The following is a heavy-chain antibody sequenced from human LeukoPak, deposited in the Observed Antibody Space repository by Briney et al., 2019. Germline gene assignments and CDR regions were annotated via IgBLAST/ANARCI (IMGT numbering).Heavy chain of an antibody. CDR1: GYTFTSYD. CDR2: MNPNSGNT. V-gene: IGHV1-8*03. D-gene: IGHD2-2*01. Sequence: ASVKVSCKASGYTFTSYDINWVRQATGQGLEWMGWMNPNSGNTGYAQKFQGRVTITRNTSISTAYMELSSLRSEDTAVYYCARDRYCSSTSCYAFDIWGQGTMVTVSS. CDR3: ARDRYCSSTSCYAFDI. J-gene: IGHJ3*02.